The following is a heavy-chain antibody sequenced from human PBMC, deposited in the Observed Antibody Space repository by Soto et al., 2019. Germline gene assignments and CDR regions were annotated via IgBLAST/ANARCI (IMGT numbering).Heavy chain of an antibody. CDR1: GYTFTSYA. Sequence: ASVKVSCKASGYTFTSYAMHWVRQAPGQRLEWMGWINAGNGNTKYSQKFQGRVTITRDTSASTAYMELSSLRSEDTAVYYCARALGYCCGGSCSIFDYWGQGTLVTVSA. D-gene: IGHD2-15*01. J-gene: IGHJ4*02. CDR2: INAGNGNT. CDR3: ARALGYCCGGSCSIFDY. V-gene: IGHV1-3*01.